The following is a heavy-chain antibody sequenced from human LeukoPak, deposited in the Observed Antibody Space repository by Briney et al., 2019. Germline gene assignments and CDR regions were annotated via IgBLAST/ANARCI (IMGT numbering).Heavy chain of an antibody. Sequence: SETLSLTCAVYGGSFSGYYWSRIRQPPGKGLEWIGEINHSGSTNYNPSLKSRVTISVDTSKNQFSLKLSSVTAADTAVYYCARRPYSNYVRGYYYYMDVWGKGTTVTVSS. CDR1: GGSFSGYY. J-gene: IGHJ6*03. D-gene: IGHD4-11*01. V-gene: IGHV4-34*01. CDR2: INHSGST. CDR3: ARRPYSNYVRGYYYYMDV.